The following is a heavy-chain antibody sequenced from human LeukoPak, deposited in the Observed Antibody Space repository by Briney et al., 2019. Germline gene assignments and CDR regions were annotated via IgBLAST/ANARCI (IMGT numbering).Heavy chain of an antibody. D-gene: IGHD3-10*01. Sequence: SETLSLTCTVSGGSISSYYWSWIRQPPGKGLEWIGYIYYSGSTNYNPSLKSRVTISVDTSKNQFSLKLSSVTAADTAVYYCASYYLAVGYFDYWGQGTLVTVSS. CDR2: IYYSGST. CDR3: ASYYLAVGYFDY. J-gene: IGHJ4*02. V-gene: IGHV4-59*08. CDR1: GGSISSYY.